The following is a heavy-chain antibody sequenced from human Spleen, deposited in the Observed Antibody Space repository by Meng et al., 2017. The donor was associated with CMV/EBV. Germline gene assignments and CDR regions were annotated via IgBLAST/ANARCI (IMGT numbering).Heavy chain of an antibody. V-gene: IGHV3-7*01. J-gene: IGHJ4*02. Sequence: GGSLRLSCAASGFTFSSYWMSWVRQAPGKGLEWVANIKQGGIQKYYVDSVKGRFTISRDDAKNFLFLQMNSLRVDDTAVYYCARDLYSGSNRGYWGQGTLVTVSS. D-gene: IGHD1-26*01. CDR2: IKQGGIQK. CDR3: ARDLYSGSNRGY. CDR1: GFTFSSYW.